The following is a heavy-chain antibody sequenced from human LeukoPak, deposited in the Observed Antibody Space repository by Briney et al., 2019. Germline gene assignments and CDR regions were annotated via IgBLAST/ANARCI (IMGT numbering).Heavy chain of an antibody. CDR3: ARGQQWLEAFDY. D-gene: IGHD6-19*01. CDR1: GYTFTGYY. Sequence: GASVKVSCKTPGYTFTGYYTHWVRQAPGQGLEWMGWVNPNSGGTHCAQKFQGRVTMTRDTSINTVYMALNWLTSDDTAVYYRARGQQWLEAFDYWGLGTLVTVSS. V-gene: IGHV1-2*02. CDR2: VNPNSGGT. J-gene: IGHJ4*02.